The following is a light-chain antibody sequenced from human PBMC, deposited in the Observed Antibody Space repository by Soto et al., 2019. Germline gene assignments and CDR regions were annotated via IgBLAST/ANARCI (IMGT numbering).Light chain of an antibody. J-gene: IGKJ1*01. Sequence: AIQMTQSPSSLSASVGDRVTITCRASQDLRHASGWYQQRPGKAPKLLISAASTLQSAVPSRVSGSGSGTDFTLTITSLQPDEFATYDCLQYYGYPRTVGQGANVEGK. V-gene: IGKV1-6*01. CDR2: AAS. CDR3: LQYYGYPRT. CDR1: QDLRHA.